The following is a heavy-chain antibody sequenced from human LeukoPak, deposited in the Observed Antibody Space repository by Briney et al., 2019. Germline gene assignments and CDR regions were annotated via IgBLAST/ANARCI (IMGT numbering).Heavy chain of an antibody. J-gene: IGHJ4*02. CDR3: ARKELELGYFDY. CDR1: GGSISSSSDY. V-gene: IGHV4-39*07. CDR2: IYYGGNT. D-gene: IGHD1-26*01. Sequence: SETLSLTCTVSGGSISSSSDYWGWIRQPPGKGLEWIGSIYYGGNTYYNPSLKSRVTISIDTSKNQFSLKLSSVTAADTAVYYCARKELELGYFDYWGQGTLVTVSS.